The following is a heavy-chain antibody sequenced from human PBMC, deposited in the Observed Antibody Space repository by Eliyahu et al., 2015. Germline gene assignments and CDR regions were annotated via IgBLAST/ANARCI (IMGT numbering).Heavy chain of an antibody. Sequence: QVQLQESGPGLVKPSQTLSLTXTVSGGSISSGDYYWSWIRQPPGKGLEWIGYIYYSGSTYYNPSLKSRVTISVDTSKNQFSLKLSSVTAADTAVYYCAGAPPGYGSSWYDDWFDPWGQGTLVTVSS. CDR2: IYYSGST. J-gene: IGHJ5*02. V-gene: IGHV4-30-4*01. CDR3: AGAPPGYGSSWYDDWFDP. D-gene: IGHD6-13*01. CDR1: GGSISSGDYY.